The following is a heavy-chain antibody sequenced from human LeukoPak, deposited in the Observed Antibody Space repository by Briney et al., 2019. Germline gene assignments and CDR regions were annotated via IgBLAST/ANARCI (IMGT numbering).Heavy chain of an antibody. CDR2: IYHSGST. D-gene: IGHD2-21*01. CDR1: GYSISSGYY. CDR3: ARRVGVALDY. J-gene: IGHJ4*02. V-gene: IGHV4-38-2*02. Sequence: SGTLSLTXTVSGYSISSGYYWGWIRQPPGKGLEWIGSIYHSGSTYYNPSLKSRVTISVDTSKNQFSLKLSSVTAADTAVYYCARRVGVALDYWGQGTLVTVSS.